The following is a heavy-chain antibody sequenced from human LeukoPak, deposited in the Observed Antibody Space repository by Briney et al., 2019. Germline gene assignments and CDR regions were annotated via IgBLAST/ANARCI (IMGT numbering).Heavy chain of an antibody. CDR3: ARLDVTTPYYFDY. J-gene: IGHJ4*02. D-gene: IGHD4-17*01. CDR2: IYYSGST. V-gene: IGHV4-59*08. Sequence: SETLSLTCTVSGGSISSYYWSWIRQPPWKGLEWIGYIYYSGSTNYNPSLKSRVTISVDTSKNQFSLKLSSVTAADTAVYYCARLDVTTPYYFDYWGQGTLVTVSS. CDR1: GGSISSYY.